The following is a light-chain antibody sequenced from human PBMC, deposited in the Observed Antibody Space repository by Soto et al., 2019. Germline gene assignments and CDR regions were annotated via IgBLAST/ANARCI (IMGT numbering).Light chain of an antibody. V-gene: IGKV3-15*01. CDR1: QSVSFS. J-gene: IGKJ1*01. Sequence: EIVMTQSPATLSVSPGERATLSCRASQSVSFSLAWYQQKPGQAPRLLIYGASTRATGIPARFSGSGSGTEFTLTISSLQSEDFAVYYCQQYKNWPRTFGQGTKVEFK. CDR2: GAS. CDR3: QQYKNWPRT.